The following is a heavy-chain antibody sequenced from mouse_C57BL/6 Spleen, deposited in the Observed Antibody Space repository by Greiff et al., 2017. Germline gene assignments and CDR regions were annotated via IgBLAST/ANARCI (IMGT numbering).Heavy chain of an antibody. Sequence: QVQLKQSGAELVRPGASVTLSCKASGYTFTDYEMHWVKQTPVHGLEWIGAIDPETGGTAYNQKFKGKAILTADKSSSTAYMELRSLTSEDSAVYYCTLIYGYDEGVHDYWGQGTTLTVSS. D-gene: IGHD2-2*01. CDR3: TLIYGYDEGVHDY. J-gene: IGHJ2*01. CDR1: GYTFTDYE. V-gene: IGHV1-15*01. CDR2: IDPETGGT.